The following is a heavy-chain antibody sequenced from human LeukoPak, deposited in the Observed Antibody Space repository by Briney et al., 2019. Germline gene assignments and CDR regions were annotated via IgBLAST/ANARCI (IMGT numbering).Heavy chain of an antibody. V-gene: IGHV1-18*01. Sequence: ASVKVSCKASGYTFTSYGISWVRQAPGQGLEWMGWISAYNGNTNYAQKLQGRVTMTRDTSTSTVYMELSSLRSEDTAVYYCARGTYGSSAYYGTLNYWGQGTLVTVSS. CDR1: GYTFTSYG. CDR3: ARGTYGSSAYYGTLNY. CDR2: ISAYNGNT. D-gene: IGHD3-22*01. J-gene: IGHJ4*02.